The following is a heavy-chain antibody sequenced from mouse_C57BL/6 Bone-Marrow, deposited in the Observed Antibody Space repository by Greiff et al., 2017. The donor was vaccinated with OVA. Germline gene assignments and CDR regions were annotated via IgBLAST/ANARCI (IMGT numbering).Heavy chain of an antibody. D-gene: IGHD2-4*01. CDR2: INPSSGYT. J-gene: IGHJ3*01. V-gene: IGHV1-4*01. Sequence: VMLVESGAELARPGASVKMSCKASGYTFTSSTMHWVNQRPGQGLEWIGYINPSSGYTTSNQNFKDKATLTADKSSSTAYMQLSSLTSDDSAVYYCAREDYDMAWFAYWGQGTLVTVSA. CDR3: AREDYDMAWFAY. CDR1: GYTFTSST.